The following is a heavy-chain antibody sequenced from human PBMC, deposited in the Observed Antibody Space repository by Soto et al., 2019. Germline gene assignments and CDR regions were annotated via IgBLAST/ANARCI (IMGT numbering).Heavy chain of an antibody. D-gene: IGHD3-10*01. CDR2: ISYDGSNK. J-gene: IGHJ4*02. V-gene: IGHV3-30*18. CDR3: ANSDGTGSYYFPFDY. Sequence: GGSLRLSCAASGFTFSSYGMHWVRQAPGKGLEWVAVISYDGSNKYYADSVKGRFTISRDNSKNTLYLQMNSLRAEDTAVYYCANSDGTGSYYFPFDYWGQGTLVTVS. CDR1: GFTFSSYG.